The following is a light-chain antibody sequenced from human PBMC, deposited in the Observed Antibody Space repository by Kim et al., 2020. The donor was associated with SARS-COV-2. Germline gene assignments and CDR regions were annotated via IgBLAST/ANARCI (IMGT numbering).Light chain of an antibody. Sequence: GQSVTISCTGSSSDVGGYNYVSWYQQHPGKAPKLMIYEVSERPSGVPDRFSGSKSGNTPSLTVSGLQAEDEADYYCSSYAGSNIVLFGGGTQLTVL. CDR1: SSDVGGYNY. CDR3: SSYAGSNIVL. J-gene: IGLJ2*01. V-gene: IGLV2-8*01. CDR2: EVS.